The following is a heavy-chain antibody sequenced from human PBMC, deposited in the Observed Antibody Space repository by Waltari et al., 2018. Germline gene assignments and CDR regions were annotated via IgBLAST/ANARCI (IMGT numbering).Heavy chain of an antibody. Sequence: QVPLVQSGAEVTKPGASVQVSCKPSGYTFTAYPIHWVRQAPGQGLEWMGWINPKSGGTYYAQTFQGWVTMTRDTSTSTVYMELSSLKSDDTAMYYCARRSCTGECYAPYVYWGQGSLVTVSS. CDR2: INPKSGGT. CDR1: GYTFTAYP. J-gene: IGHJ4*02. CDR3: ARRSCTGECYAPYVY. V-gene: IGHV1-2*04. D-gene: IGHD2-8*02.